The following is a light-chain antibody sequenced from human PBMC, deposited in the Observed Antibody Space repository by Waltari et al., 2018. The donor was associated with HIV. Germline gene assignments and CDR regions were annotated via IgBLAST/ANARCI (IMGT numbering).Light chain of an antibody. CDR3: QQYDSYWWT. CDR1: QGISRW. J-gene: IGKJ1*01. V-gene: IGKV1-5*03. CDR2: KAS. Sequence: IPMTQSPSTLSASVGDRVTITCRASQGISRWLAWYQQTPGTAPKLLIYKASTLESGIPSRFSGSGSGTEVTLTISSLQPDDFATYYCQQYDSYWWTFGRGTKVEIK.